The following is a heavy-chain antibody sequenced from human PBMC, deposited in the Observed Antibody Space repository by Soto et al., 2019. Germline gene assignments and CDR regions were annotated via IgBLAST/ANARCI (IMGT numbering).Heavy chain of an antibody. CDR2: IIPIFGTA. CDR1: GGTFSSYA. Sequence: ASVKVSCKASGGTFSSYAISWVRQAPGQGLEWMGGIIPIFGTANYAQKFQGRVTITADESTSTAYMELSSLRSEDTAVYYCARVPLSGSDSNYYYYYGMDVWGQGTTVTVSS. CDR3: ARVPLSGSDSNYYYYYGMDV. J-gene: IGHJ6*02. D-gene: IGHD1-26*01. V-gene: IGHV1-69*13.